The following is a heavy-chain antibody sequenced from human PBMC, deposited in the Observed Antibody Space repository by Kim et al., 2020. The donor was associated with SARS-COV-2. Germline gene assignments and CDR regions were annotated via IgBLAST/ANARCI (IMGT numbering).Heavy chain of an antibody. V-gene: IGHV1-69*06. Sequence: SVKVSCKASGGTFSSYAISWVRQAPGQGLEWMGGIIPIFGTANYAQKFQGRVTITADKSTSTAYMELSSLRSEDTAVYYCARERIVVVPAAKPATDAFDIWGQGTMVTVSS. CDR3: ARERIVVVPAAKPATDAFDI. D-gene: IGHD2-2*02. CDR1: GGTFSSYA. J-gene: IGHJ3*02. CDR2: IIPIFGTA.